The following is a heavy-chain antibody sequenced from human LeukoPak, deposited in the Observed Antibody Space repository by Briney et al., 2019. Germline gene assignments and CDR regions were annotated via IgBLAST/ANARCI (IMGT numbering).Heavy chain of an antibody. D-gene: IGHD3-22*01. Sequence: GGSLRLSCAASGFTFSSYAMSWVRQAPGKGLEWVSGINWNGGSIGYADSVKGRFTISRDNAKNSLYLQMNSLRVEDTALYYCAKDIYNYYDSSGYGYWGQGTLVTVSS. CDR2: INWNGGSI. J-gene: IGHJ4*02. V-gene: IGHV3-9*01. CDR1: GFTFSSYA. CDR3: AKDIYNYYDSSGYGY.